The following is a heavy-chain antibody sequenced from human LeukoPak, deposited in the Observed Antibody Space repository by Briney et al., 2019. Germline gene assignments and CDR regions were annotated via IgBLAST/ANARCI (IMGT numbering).Heavy chain of an antibody. D-gene: IGHD5-24*01. Sequence: SETLSLTCTVSGGSISSYYWSWIRQPPGKVLEWIGYIYYSGSTNYNPSLKSRVTISVDTSKNQFSLKLSSVTAADTAVYYCARIIEMATIFAPFDPWGQGTLVTVS. CDR2: IYYSGST. J-gene: IGHJ5*02. CDR1: GGSISSYY. V-gene: IGHV4-59*08. CDR3: ARIIEMATIFAPFDP.